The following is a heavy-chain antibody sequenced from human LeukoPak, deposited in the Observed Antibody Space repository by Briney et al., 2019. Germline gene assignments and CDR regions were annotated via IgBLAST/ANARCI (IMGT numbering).Heavy chain of an antibody. CDR3: ARNRRSTHDYYYYYMDV. Sequence: SETLSLTCTVSGAPISTTSYYWGWIRQPPGKGLEWIGSIYYRGSTYYNPSLKSRVTISLDMSKKQFSLKLSSVSAADTAVYYCARNRRSTHDYYYYYMDVWGKGTTVTVSS. J-gene: IGHJ6*03. V-gene: IGHV4-39*07. CDR1: GAPISTTSYY. CDR2: IYYRGST. D-gene: IGHD5/OR15-5a*01.